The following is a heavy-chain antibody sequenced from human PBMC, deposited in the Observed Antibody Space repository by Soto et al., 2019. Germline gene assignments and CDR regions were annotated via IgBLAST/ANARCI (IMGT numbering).Heavy chain of an antibody. V-gene: IGHV2-5*02. D-gene: IGHD4-4*01. CDR2: LYWDGDR. J-gene: IGHJ6*03. CDR3: AHYTVDTDMDV. CDR1: GFSLSTSGVG. Sequence: QITLRASGPTLVNATQTLPLTCSFSGFSLSTSGVGVGWIRQPPGKALDWLALLYWDGDRRYSPSLNSRLTIIKDTSKNQVVLTMTNMDPADTGTYYCAHYTVDTDMDVWGKGTTVTVSS.